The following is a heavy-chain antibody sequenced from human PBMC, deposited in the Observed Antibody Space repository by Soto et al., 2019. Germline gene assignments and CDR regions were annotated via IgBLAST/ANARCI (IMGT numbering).Heavy chain of an antibody. CDR2: IYPSDSYT. V-gene: IGHV5-51*01. CDR1: GYTFTNYW. CDR3: ARLGRGTVGMDV. Sequence: PGESLKISCKGSGYTFTNYWIGWVRQMPGKGLEWMGIIYPSDSYTNYSPSFQGHVTISFDKSISTAYLQWSSLKASDTAMYYCARLGRGTVGMDVWGQGTTVTVSS. J-gene: IGHJ6*02. D-gene: IGHD1-1*01.